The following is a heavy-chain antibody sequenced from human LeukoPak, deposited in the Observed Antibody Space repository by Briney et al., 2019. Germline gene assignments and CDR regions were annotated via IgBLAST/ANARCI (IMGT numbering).Heavy chain of an antibody. J-gene: IGHJ5*02. CDR3: ARDEYYYGPPPELYDSNWFDP. D-gene: IGHD3-10*01. V-gene: IGHV1-2*02. CDR2: INPNSGGT. Sequence: GASVKVSCKASGYTFTGYYMHWVRQAPGQGLEWMGWINPNSGGTNYAQKFQGRVTMTRDTSISTAYMELSRLRSDDTAVYYCARDEYYYGPPPELYDSNWFDPWGQGTLVTVSS. CDR1: GYTFTGYY.